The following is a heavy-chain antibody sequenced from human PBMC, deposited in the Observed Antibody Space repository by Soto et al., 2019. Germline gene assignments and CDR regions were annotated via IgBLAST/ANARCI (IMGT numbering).Heavy chain of an antibody. V-gene: IGHV1-69*13. D-gene: IGHD2-15*01. CDR2: IIPIFGTA. CDR3: ARDNCRGGSGPRAV. Sequence: GASVKVSCKASGGTFSSYAISWVRQAPGQGLEWMGGIIPIFGTANYAQKFQGRATITADESTSTAYMGLSSLRSEDTAFYSCARDNCRGGSGPRAVGGQGPRVTVSS. J-gene: IGHJ6*02. CDR1: GGTFSSYA.